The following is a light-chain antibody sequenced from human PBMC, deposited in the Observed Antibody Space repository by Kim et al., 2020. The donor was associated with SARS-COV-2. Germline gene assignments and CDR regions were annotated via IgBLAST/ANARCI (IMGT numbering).Light chain of an antibody. CDR1: QSVTSK. Sequence: EIVMTQSPDTLSVSPGERATLSCRASQSVTSKLAWYQQKPGQAPRLLIYGASTRATGIPARFSGSGSGTEFTLTISSLQSEDFAVYYCQQYNKWATFGQGTKVDIK. J-gene: IGKJ1*01. CDR3: QQYNKWAT. CDR2: GAS. V-gene: IGKV3-15*01.